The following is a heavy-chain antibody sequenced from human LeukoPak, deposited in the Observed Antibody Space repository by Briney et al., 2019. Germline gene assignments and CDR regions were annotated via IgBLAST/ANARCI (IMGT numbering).Heavy chain of an antibody. J-gene: IGHJ4*02. CDR3: ARDGEMATIYFDY. CDR2: IIPIVGIA. Sequence: SVKVSCKASGCTFSSYALSWVRQAPGQGLEWMGTIIPIVGIANYAQKFQGRATITADKSTSTPYLELSSLRSEDTAVYYCARDGEMATIYFDYWGQGTLVTVSS. CDR1: GCTFSSYA. V-gene: IGHV1-69*04. D-gene: IGHD5-24*01.